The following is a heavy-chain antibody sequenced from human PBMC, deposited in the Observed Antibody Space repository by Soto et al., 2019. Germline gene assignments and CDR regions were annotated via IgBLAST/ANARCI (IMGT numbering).Heavy chain of an antibody. Sequence: SVKVSCKASGSGFISSGIQWVRQAHGQRLEWIGWIVVASGQTNYAQNFRGRVAITRDTSTATAYIELTGLTSEDTAVYFCSADLPDIAIGWCVWGQGTTVTGSS. CDR3: SADLPDIAIGWCV. J-gene: IGHJ6*02. CDR1: GSGFISSG. V-gene: IGHV1-58*02. D-gene: IGHD2-15*01. CDR2: IVVASGQT.